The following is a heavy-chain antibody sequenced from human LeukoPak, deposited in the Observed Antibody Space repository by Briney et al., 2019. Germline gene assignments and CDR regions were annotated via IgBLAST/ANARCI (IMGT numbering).Heavy chain of an antibody. V-gene: IGHV3-11*01. CDR3: TTIRAAINGDYDY. D-gene: IGHD4-17*01. Sequence: GGSLRLSCAASGFTFSDYYMSWIRQAPGKGLEWVSYISSSGSTIYYADSVKGRFTISRDNAKNSLYLQMNSLRAEDTAVYYCTTIRAAINGDYDYWGQGTLVTVSS. CDR2: ISSSGSTI. CDR1: GFTFSDYY. J-gene: IGHJ4*02.